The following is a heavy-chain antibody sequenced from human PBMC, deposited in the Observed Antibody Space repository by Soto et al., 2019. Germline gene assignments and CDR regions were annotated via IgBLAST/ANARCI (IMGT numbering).Heavy chain of an antibody. V-gene: IGHV4-30-4*01. J-gene: IGHJ4*02. D-gene: IGHD4-17*01. Sequence: SETLSLTCTVSGGSISRSSYYWSWIRQPPGKGLEWIGYIYYSGSTYYNPSLKSRVTISVDRSKNQISLKLSSVTAADTAVYYCARGMTTVTTFDYWGQGTLVTVSS. CDR2: IYYSGST. CDR1: GGSISRSSYY. CDR3: ARGMTTVTTFDY.